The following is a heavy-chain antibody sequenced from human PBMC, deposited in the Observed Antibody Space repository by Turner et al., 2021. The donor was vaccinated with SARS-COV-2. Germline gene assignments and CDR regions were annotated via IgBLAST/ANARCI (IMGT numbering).Heavy chain of an antibody. V-gene: IGHV3-64D*06. CDR2: TSSNGGST. CDR3: VKGSY. Sequence: EVQLVESGGGLVQPGGSLRLSCPASGFTFSSYAMHWVRQTPGKGLEYVSATSSNGGSTYYADSVKGRFTISRDNSKNTLYLQMRSLTTEDTAVYYCVKGSYWGQGTLVTVSS. J-gene: IGHJ4*02. CDR1: GFTFSSYA.